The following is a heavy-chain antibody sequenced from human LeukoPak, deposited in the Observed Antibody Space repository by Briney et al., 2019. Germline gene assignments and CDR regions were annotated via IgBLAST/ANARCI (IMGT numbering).Heavy chain of an antibody. CDR2: ISYDGGNK. J-gene: IGHJ4*02. CDR1: GFTFSSYG. Sequence: GGSLRLSCAASGFTFSSYGMHWVRQAPGKGLEWVAVISYDGGNKYYADSVKGRFTISRDNSKNTLYLQMNSLRAEDTAVYYCAKTRSSSWYYFDYWGQGTLVTVSS. V-gene: IGHV3-30*18. CDR3: AKTRSSSWYYFDY. D-gene: IGHD6-13*01.